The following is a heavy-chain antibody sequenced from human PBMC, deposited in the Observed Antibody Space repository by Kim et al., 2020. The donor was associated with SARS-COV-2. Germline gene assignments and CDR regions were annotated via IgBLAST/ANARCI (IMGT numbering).Heavy chain of an antibody. D-gene: IGHD3-22*01. J-gene: IGHJ1*01. Sequence: GGSLRLSCAASGFTLSNYLRNWVRQTPGEGRVWVSRIHSEGIITEYVDSVKGRFTISRDKAKNTLYLQMNSLSPEVTAVYYCARAGDYDISGYYGFFHHWGQ. V-gene: IGHV3-74*03. CDR3: ARAGDYDISGYYGFFHH. CDR1: GFTLSNYL. CDR2: IHSEGIIT.